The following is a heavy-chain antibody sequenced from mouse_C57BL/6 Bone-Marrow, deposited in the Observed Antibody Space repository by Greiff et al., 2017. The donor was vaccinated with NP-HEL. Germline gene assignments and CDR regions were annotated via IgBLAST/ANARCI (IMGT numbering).Heavy chain of an antibody. D-gene: IGHD2-1*01. CDR1: GYTFTTYP. Sequence: QVQLQQSGAELVKPGASVKMSCKASGYTFTTYPIEWMKQNHGKSLEWIGNFHPYNDDTKYNEKFKGKATLTVEKSSSPVYLKRSRLTSDDSAVYYCATDYGNSEGYFDYWGQGTTLTVSS. CDR3: ATDYGNSEGYFDY. CDR2: FHPYNDDT. V-gene: IGHV1-47*01. J-gene: IGHJ2*01.